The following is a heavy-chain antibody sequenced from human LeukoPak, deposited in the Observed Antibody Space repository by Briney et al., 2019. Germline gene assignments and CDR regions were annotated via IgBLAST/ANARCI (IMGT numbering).Heavy chain of an antibody. V-gene: IGHV1-8*02. J-gene: IGHJ3*02. D-gene: IGHD1-7*01. CDR1: GYIFTDYY. Sequence: ASVKVSCKASGYIFTDYYMHWVRQAPGQGLEWMGWMNPNSGNTGYAQKFQGRVTMTRNTSISTAYMELSSLRSDDTAVYYCARVVTGTKNAFDIWGQGTMVTVSS. CDR2: MNPNSGNT. CDR3: ARVVTGTKNAFDI.